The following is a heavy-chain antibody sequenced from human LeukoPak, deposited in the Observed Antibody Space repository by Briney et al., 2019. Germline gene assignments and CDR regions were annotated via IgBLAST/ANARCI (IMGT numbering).Heavy chain of an antibody. CDR3: VRDDDRPDNGLDH. CDR1: GFTFSSYS. V-gene: IGHV3-48*01. Sequence: GGSLRLSCAASGFTFSSYSMNWVRQAPGKGLEWVSYISSSSSTIYYADSVKGRFTISRDNSKNTLFLQMNSLRAEDTAVYYCVRDDDRPDNGLDHWGQGTLVTVSS. D-gene: IGHD3-22*01. CDR2: ISSSSSTI. J-gene: IGHJ4*02.